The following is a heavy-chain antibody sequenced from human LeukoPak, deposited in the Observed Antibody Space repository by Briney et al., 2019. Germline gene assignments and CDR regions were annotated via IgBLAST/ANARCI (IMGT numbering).Heavy chain of an antibody. Sequence: ASVKVSCKASGYTFTGYYMHWVRQAPGQGLEWMGWINPNSGGTNYAQGFQGRVTMTRDTSISTAYMELSSLRSDDTAVYYCARGGSNYFEYWGQGTLVTVSS. V-gene: IGHV1-2*02. CDR2: INPNSGGT. J-gene: IGHJ4*02. CDR3: ARGGSNYFEY. D-gene: IGHD4-11*01. CDR1: GYTFTGYY.